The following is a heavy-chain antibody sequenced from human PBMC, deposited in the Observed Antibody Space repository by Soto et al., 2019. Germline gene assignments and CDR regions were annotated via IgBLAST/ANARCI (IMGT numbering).Heavy chain of an antibody. V-gene: IGHV4-61*01. D-gene: IGHD3-10*01. CDR1: GGSVSSSSYY. Sequence: QVQLQESGPGLVKPSETLSLTCSVSGGSVSSSSYYWTWIRHPPGQGLEWIAYISYTGDTNYNPSIKCLVAPSVETFRNRVGLSPRSATAADTAVYYCARVRVVEFPTPGPWSSIDLWGRGTLGTVSA. J-gene: IGHJ2*01. CDR2: ISYTGDT. CDR3: ARVRVVEFPTPGPWSSIDL.